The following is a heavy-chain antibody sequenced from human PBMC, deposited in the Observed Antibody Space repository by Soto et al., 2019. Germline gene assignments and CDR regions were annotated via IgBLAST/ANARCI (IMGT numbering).Heavy chain of an antibody. J-gene: IGHJ5*02. CDR3: ARGRASNRGDWLDP. D-gene: IGHD2-21*01. V-gene: IGHV4-34*01. CDR1: GGSFSGYY. Sequence: SETLSLTCAVYGGSFSGYYWSWIRQPPGKGLEWIGEINHSGSTNYNPSLKSRVTISVDTSKNQFSLKLSSVTAADTAVYYCARGRASNRGDWLDPWGQGTQVTVSS. CDR2: INHSGST.